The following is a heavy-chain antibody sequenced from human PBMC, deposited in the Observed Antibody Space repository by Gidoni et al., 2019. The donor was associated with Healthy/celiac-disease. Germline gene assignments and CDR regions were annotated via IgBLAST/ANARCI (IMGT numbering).Heavy chain of an antibody. CDR3: ARDWGRRDGYNFNLPDY. J-gene: IGHJ4*02. CDR1: GFTFSSYA. CDR2: ISYDGSNK. V-gene: IGHV3-30-3*01. Sequence: QVQLVESGGGVVQPGRSLRLSCAASGFTFSSYAMHWGRPAPGKGLEWVAVISYDGSNKYYADSVKGRFTISRDNSKNTLYLQMNSLRAEDTAVYYCARDWGRRDGYNFNLPDYWGQGTLVTVSS. D-gene: IGHD5-12*01.